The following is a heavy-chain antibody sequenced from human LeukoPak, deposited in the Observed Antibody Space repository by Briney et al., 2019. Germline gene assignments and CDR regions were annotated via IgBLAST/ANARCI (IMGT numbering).Heavy chain of an antibody. V-gene: IGHV4-59*01. Sequence: PSETLSLTCTVSGGSISSYYWSWIRQPPGKGLEWIGYIYYSGSTNYNPSLKSRVTISVDTSKNQFSLKLSPVTAADTAVYYCARTVGALGWFDPWGQGTLVTVSS. CDR1: GGSISSYY. CDR3: ARTVGALGWFDP. D-gene: IGHD1-26*01. J-gene: IGHJ5*02. CDR2: IYYSGST.